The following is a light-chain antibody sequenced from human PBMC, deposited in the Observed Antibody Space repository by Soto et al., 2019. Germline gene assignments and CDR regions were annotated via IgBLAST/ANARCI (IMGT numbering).Light chain of an antibody. J-gene: IGLJ1*01. CDR2: DVS. CDR3: SSYTSSSNPYV. V-gene: IGLV2-14*01. Sequence: QSVLTQPASVSGSPGQSITISCTGTSSDVGGYNYVSWYQQHPGKAPKLMIYDVSNRPSGVSNRFSGSKSGNTASLTISWLQSEDEADYYCSSYTSSSNPYVFGTGTKLTVL. CDR1: SSDVGGYNY.